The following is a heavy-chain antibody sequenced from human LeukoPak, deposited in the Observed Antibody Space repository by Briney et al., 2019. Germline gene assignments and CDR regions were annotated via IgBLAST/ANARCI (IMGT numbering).Heavy chain of an antibody. CDR2: IYHSGST. J-gene: IGHJ4*02. CDR1: GYSTSSGYY. Sequence: SETLSLTCTVSGYSTSSGYYWGWIRPPPGKGLEWIGSIYHSGSTYYNPSLKSRVTISVDTSKNQFSLKLSSVTAADTAVYYCARVLGGDYPLFDYWGQGTLVTVSS. V-gene: IGHV4-38-2*02. CDR3: ARVLGGDYPLFDY. D-gene: IGHD4-17*01.